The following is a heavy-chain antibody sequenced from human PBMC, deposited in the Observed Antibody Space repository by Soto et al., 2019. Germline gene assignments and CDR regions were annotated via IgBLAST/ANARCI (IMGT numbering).Heavy chain of an antibody. CDR2: INSDGSST. V-gene: IGHV3-74*01. D-gene: IGHD3-22*01. CDR3: AIRASYYDSSGYFDY. Sequence: PLTLSCSTSNFAFGSDWMQWVPQATGKGLVWVSRINSDGSSTSYADSVKGRFTISRDNAKNTLYLQMNSLRAEDTAVYYCAIRASYYDSSGYFDYWGQGT. CDR1: NFAFGSDW. J-gene: IGHJ4*02.